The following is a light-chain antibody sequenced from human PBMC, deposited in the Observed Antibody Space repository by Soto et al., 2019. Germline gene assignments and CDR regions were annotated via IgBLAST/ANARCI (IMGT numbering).Light chain of an antibody. J-gene: IGLJ1*01. CDR1: GSDVGGYNY. V-gene: IGLV2-14*01. CDR2: DVS. Sequence: QSALTQPASVSGSPGQSVTISCTGTGSDVGGYNYVSWYQQHPGKAPKLTIYDVSNRPSGVSDRFSGSKSGNTASLTISGLQAEDEADYYCSSYTGYSTLVFGTGTKVTVL. CDR3: SSYTGYSTLV.